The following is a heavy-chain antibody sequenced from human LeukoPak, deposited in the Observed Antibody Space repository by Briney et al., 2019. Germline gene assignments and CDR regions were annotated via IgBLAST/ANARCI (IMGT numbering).Heavy chain of an antibody. CDR3: AMMGYGSGIFDY. D-gene: IGHD3-10*01. V-gene: IGHV3-74*01. Sequence: GGSLRLSCAASGFTFSSYWMHWVRQAPGKGLVWVSRINSDGSSTSYADSVKGRFTISRDNAKNTLYLQMNSLRAEDTAVYYCAMMGYGSGIFDYWGQGTLVTVSS. J-gene: IGHJ4*02. CDR1: GFTFSSYW. CDR2: INSDGSST.